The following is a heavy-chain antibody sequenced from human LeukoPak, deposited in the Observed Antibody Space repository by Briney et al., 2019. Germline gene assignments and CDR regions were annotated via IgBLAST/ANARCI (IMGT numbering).Heavy chain of an antibody. V-gene: IGHV4-59*01. CDR2: MYYSGST. CDR1: GGSISDYY. CDR3: ARFYSGSPPDI. J-gene: IGHJ3*02. Sequence: SETLSLTCTVPGGSISDYYWSWIRRPPGKGLEWIGYMYYSGSTNYNPSLKSRVTISVDTSKNQFSLKLTFVTAADSAVYYCARFYSGSPPDIWGQGTMVTVSS. D-gene: IGHD1-26*01.